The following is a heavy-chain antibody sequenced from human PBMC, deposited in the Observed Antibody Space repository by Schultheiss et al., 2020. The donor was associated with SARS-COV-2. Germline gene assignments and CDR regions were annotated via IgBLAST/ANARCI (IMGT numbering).Heavy chain of an antibody. CDR1: GGSISSYY. V-gene: IGHV4-4*07. D-gene: IGHD6-6*01. Sequence: SQTLSLTCTVSGGSISSYYWSWIRQPPGKGLEWIGRIYTSGSTNYNPSLKSRVTMSVDTSKNQFSLKLSSVTAADTAVYYCARHVASIAARRGFDYWGQGTLVTVSS. CDR3: ARHVASIAARRGFDY. CDR2: IYTSGST. J-gene: IGHJ4*02.